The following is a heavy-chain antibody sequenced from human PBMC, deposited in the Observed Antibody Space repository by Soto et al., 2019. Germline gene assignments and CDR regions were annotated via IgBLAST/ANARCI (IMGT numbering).Heavy chain of an antibody. CDR3: AHYSSGRAFDI. V-gene: IGHV4-30-4*01. J-gene: IGHJ3*02. CDR2: IYYSGST. D-gene: IGHD6-19*01. CDR1: GGSISSGDYY. Sequence: QVQLQESGPGLVKPSQTLSLTCTVSGGSISSGDYYWSWIRQPPGKGLEWIGYIYYSGSTYYNPSIKIRATISVDTSKNQFSLKLSSVTAADTAVYYFAHYSSGRAFDIWGQGTMVTVSS.